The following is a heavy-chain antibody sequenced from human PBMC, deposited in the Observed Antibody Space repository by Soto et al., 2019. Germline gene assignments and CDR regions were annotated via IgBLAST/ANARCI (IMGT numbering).Heavy chain of an antibody. J-gene: IGHJ4*02. D-gene: IGHD4-17*01. CDR1: GGTFSSYA. Sequence: QVQLVQSGAELKKPGSSVKVSCKASGGTFSSYAISWVRQAPGQGLEWMGVIIPIFGTANYAQKFQGRVTITADESTSTADMELSSLRSEDTAVYYCVGGPGGDYVSYFDYWGQGTLVTVSS. CDR2: IIPIFGTA. V-gene: IGHV1-69*01. CDR3: VGGPGGDYVSYFDY.